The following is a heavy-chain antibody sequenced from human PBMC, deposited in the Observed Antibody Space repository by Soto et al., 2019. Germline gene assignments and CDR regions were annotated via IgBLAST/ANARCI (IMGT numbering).Heavy chain of an antibody. D-gene: IGHD2-21*01. Sequence: QVQLVQSGAEVKKPGSSVKVSCKASGGTFSSYAISWVRQAPGQGLEWMGGIIPIFGTANYAQKFQGRVTITEDKSPSTAYMELSSLRSEDTAVYYCAREVMATNPHYYGMDVWGQGTTVTVSS. CDR1: GGTFSSYA. CDR3: AREVMATNPHYYGMDV. J-gene: IGHJ6*02. V-gene: IGHV1-69*06. CDR2: IIPIFGTA.